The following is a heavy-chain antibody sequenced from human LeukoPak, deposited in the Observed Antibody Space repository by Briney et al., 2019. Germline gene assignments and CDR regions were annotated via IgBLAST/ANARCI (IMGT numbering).Heavy chain of an antibody. J-gene: IGHJ4*02. D-gene: IGHD6-6*01. CDR2: INPSGGST. Sequence: XXXXGLXWMGIINPSGGSTSYAQRFQGRVTMTRDTSTSTVYMELSSLRSEDTAVYYCARIAGRTFDYWGQGTLVTVSS. V-gene: IGHV1-46*01. CDR3: ARIAGRTFDY.